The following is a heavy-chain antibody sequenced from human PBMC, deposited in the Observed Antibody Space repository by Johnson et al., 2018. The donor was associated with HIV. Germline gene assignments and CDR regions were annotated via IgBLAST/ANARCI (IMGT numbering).Heavy chain of an antibody. CDR3: ARGAVTLRGWGHVFDI. Sequence: QVQLVESGGGVVQPGRSLRLSCVASGFSFSSYAMHWVRQAPGKGLEWVALISYDGGIKYDADSVKARFTIPRDNSKNTLYRQMNRVSGGDTAVYYCARGAVTLRGWGHVFDIWGQGTMVTVSS. J-gene: IGHJ3*02. CDR2: ISYDGGIK. V-gene: IGHV3-30*14. CDR1: GFSFSSYA. D-gene: IGHD3-16*01.